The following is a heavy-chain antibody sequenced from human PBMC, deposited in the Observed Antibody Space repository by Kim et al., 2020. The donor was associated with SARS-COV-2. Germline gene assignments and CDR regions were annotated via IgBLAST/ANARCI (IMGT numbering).Heavy chain of an antibody. Sequence: SETLSLTCAVSGDSISSDKWWSWVRQPPGKGLEWIGEMNPDGRANFNPSLKSRATISIDRSKNNFSLRLSSVTAADTAVYYCMKGGGSVAYGDCWGPGTL. CDR3: MKGGGSVAYGDC. D-gene: IGHD3-10*01. CDR1: GDSISSDKW. V-gene: IGHV4-4*02. CDR2: MNPDGRA. J-gene: IGHJ4*02.